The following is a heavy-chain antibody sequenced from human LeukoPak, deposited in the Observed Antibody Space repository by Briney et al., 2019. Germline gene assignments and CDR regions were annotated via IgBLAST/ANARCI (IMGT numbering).Heavy chain of an antibody. CDR3: ARPGNPQTSEDYFDY. J-gene: IGHJ4*02. CDR2: IYYSGST. CDR1: GGSISSSSYY. V-gene: IGHV4-39*01. Sequence: PSETLSLTCTVSGGSISSSSYYWGWIRQPPGKGLEWIGSIYYSGSTYYNPSLKSRVTISVDTSKNQFSLKLSSVTAADTAVYYCARPGNPQTSEDYFDYWGQGTLVTASS.